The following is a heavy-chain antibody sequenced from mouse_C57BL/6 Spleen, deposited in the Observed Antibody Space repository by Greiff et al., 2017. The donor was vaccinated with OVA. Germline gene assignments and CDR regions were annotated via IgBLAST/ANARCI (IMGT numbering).Heavy chain of an antibody. CDR2: LHPNCGST. Sequence: QVQLQQPGAELVKPGASVKLSCKASGYNFTSYWMHWVKQRPGQGLEWIGMLHPNCGSTNYNEKFKSKATLTVDKSSSTTYTQLSSLRSEDSAVYDCAREGEITTVGADYWGQGTTLTVSS. CDR1: GYNFTSYW. D-gene: IGHD1-1*01. V-gene: IGHV1-64*01. CDR3: AREGEITTVGADY. J-gene: IGHJ2*01.